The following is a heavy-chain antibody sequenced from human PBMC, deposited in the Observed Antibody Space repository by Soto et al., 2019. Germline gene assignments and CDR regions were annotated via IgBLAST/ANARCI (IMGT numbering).Heavy chain of an antibody. CDR1: GGSISSGDYY. Sequence: QVQLQESGPGLVKPSQTLSLTCTVSGGSISSGDYYWSGIRQPPWKGLEWIGYIYYSGSTYYNPSLKSRVTMTVDTSKNQFSLTLSSVTAADTAVYYCASDYCAHYGIDVWGQGTTVTVSS. V-gene: IGHV4-30-4*01. CDR3: ASDYCAHYGIDV. J-gene: IGHJ6*02. CDR2: IYYSGST. D-gene: IGHD2-21*02.